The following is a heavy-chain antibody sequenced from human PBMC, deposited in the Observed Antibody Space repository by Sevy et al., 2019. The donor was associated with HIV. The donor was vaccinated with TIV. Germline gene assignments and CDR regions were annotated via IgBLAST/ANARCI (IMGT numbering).Heavy chain of an antibody. CDR1: GGSISSYY. J-gene: IGHJ3*02. CDR2: IYYSGGT. D-gene: IGHD3-9*01. CDR3: ARRSYDILTGYSCDAFDI. V-gene: IGHV4-59*13. Sequence: SETLSLTCTVSGGSISSYYWSWIRQPPGKGLEWIGYIYYSGGTNYNPSLKSRVTISVDTSKNQFSLKLSSVTAADTAVYYCARRSYDILTGYSCDAFDIWGQGTMVTVSS.